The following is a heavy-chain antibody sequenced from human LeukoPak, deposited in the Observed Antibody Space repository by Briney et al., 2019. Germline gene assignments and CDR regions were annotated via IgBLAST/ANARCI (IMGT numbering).Heavy chain of an antibody. CDR1: GGSFSGYY. CDR2: INHSGST. CDR3: ARVPGYSSSSYFDY. Sequence: SETLSLTCAVYGGSFSGYYWSWIRQPPGKGLEWTGEINHSGSTNYNPSLKSRVTISVDTSKNQFSLKLSSVTAADTAVYYCARVPGYSSSSYFDYWGQGTLVTVSS. V-gene: IGHV4-34*01. D-gene: IGHD6-6*01. J-gene: IGHJ4*02.